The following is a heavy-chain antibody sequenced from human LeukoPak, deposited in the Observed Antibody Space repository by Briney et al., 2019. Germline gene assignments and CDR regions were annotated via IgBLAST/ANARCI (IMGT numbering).Heavy chain of an antibody. J-gene: IGHJ4*02. D-gene: IGHD3-22*01. CDR2: INAGNGNT. CDR1: GYTFTSYA. Sequence: ASVKVSCKASGYTFTSYAMHWVRQAPGQRLEWMGWINAGNGNTKYSQKVQGRVTITRDTSASTAYMELSSLRSEDTAVYYCARDQGYYYDSSGYLCRGYFDYWGQGTLVTVSS. V-gene: IGHV1-3*01. CDR3: ARDQGYYYDSSGYLCRGYFDY.